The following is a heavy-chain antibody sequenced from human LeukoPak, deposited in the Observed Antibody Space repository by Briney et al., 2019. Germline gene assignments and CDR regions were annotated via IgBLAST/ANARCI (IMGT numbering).Heavy chain of an antibody. D-gene: IGHD4-17*01. CDR2: INPNSGGT. V-gene: IGHV1-2*06. J-gene: IGHJ4*02. CDR3: ARRGRDYGDWYYFDY. CDR1: GYTFTSYG. Sequence: ASVKVSCKASGYTFTSYGISWVRQAPGQGLEWMGRINPNSGGTNYAQKFQGRVTMTRDTSISTAYMELSRLRSDDTAVYYCARRGRDYGDWYYFDYWGQGTLVTVSS.